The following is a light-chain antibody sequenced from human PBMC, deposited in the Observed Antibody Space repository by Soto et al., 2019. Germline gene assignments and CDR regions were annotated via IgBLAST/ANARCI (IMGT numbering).Light chain of an antibody. Sequence: EMVIAQSPNTLSLSPGQSATLSCKAGVRVMNDLAWYQHKPGQAPRLLLYGASTRAAGVPATFSGGGSGSEFTITTDNLQSEDFAVYYCQQYHNWLPITFGQGTRLEI. CDR2: GAS. V-gene: IGKV3-15*01. CDR3: QQYHNWLPIT. CDR1: VRVMND. J-gene: IGKJ5*01.